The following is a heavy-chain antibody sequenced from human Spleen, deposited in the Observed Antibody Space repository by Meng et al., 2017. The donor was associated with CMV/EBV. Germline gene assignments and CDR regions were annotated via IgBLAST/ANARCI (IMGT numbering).Heavy chain of an antibody. D-gene: IGHD1-1*01. Sequence: GGSLRLSCAASRFTFSQYWMHWVRQAPGKGLMWVSRINDDGSSTNYADSVKGRFTISRDNSKNTLYLQMNSLRAEDTAVYYCAKGGWNDFISNWGQGTLVTVSS. CDR2: INDDGSST. V-gene: IGHV3-74*01. J-gene: IGHJ4*02. CDR3: AKGGWNDFISN. CDR1: RFTFSQYW.